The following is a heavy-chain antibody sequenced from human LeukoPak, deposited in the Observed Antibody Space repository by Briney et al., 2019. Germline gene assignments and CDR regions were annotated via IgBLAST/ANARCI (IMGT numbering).Heavy chain of an antibody. Sequence: ASVRVSCKASGYTFTSYDINWVRQATGQGLEWMGWMNPNSGNTGYAQKFQGRVTITRNTSTSTAYMELSSLRSEDTAVYYCARADYYGSGSYYYSVVNYYYYYMDVWGKGTTVTVSS. CDR1: GYTFTSYD. J-gene: IGHJ6*03. CDR3: ARADYYGSGSYYYSVVNYYYYYMDV. CDR2: MNPNSGNT. D-gene: IGHD3-10*01. V-gene: IGHV1-8*03.